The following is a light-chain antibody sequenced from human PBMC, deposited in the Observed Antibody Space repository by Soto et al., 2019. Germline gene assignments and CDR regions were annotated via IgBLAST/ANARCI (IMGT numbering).Light chain of an antibody. Sequence: QSALTQPASVSGSPGQSIIISCTGTSSDVGNYNYVSWYQQYAGKAPKLMIYAVSDRPPGVSDRFSGSKSGITASLTISGLQTEDEADYYCISYTDRQSYLFGTGTKLTVL. V-gene: IGLV2-14*03. J-gene: IGLJ1*01. CDR3: ISYTDRQSYL. CDR2: AVS. CDR1: SSDVGNYNY.